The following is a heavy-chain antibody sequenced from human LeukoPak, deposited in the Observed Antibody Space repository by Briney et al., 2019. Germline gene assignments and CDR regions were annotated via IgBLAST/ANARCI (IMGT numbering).Heavy chain of an antibody. CDR2: ISGSGTII. D-gene: IGHD3-22*01. J-gene: IGHJ4*02. CDR1: GFTFSSYS. Sequence: GGSLRLSCAASGFTFSSYSMNWVRQAPGKGLEWVSYISGSGTIIYYADSVKGRFTISRDNAKNSVYLQMNSLRDEDTAVYYCVRVCFDSSGYYHLGYLGQGTLVTVTS. V-gene: IGHV3-48*02. CDR3: VRVCFDSSGYYHLGY.